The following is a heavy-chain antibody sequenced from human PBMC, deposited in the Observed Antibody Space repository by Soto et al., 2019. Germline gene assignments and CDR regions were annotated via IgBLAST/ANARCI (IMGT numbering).Heavy chain of an antibody. V-gene: IGHV3-7*01. CDR1: GFTFSTYW. J-gene: IGHJ3*02. CDR3: ARGYCSGGFCFAGAFDI. D-gene: IGHD2-15*01. Sequence: GGSLRLSCAASGFTFSTYWMTWVREAPGKGLEWVANIRQDGREKNYVDSVEGRFTISRDNADNSLYLQLNSLRADDTAVYYCARGYCSGGFCFAGAFDIWGQGTRVTVSS. CDR2: IRQDGREK.